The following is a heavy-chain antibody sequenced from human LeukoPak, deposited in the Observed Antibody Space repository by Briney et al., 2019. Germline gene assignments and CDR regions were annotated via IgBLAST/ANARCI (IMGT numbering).Heavy chain of an antibody. CDR1: GGALSSYY. CDR3: ARADAVAGTEGDYYYYGMDV. CDR2: IYYSGST. J-gene: IGHJ6*04. V-gene: IGHV4-59*01. Sequence: PSETLSLTCTVSGGALSSYYWSWIRQPPGKGLEWIGDIYYSGSTNYNPSLKSRVTISVDTSKNQFSLKLSSVTAADTAVYYCARADAVAGTEGDYYYYGMDVWGKGTTVTVSS. D-gene: IGHD6-19*01.